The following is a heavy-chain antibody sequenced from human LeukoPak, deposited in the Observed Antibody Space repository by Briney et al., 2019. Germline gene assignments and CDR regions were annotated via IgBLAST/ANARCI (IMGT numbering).Heavy chain of an antibody. J-gene: IGHJ6*03. D-gene: IGHD3-10*01. V-gene: IGHV1-69*13. CDR2: VLPLSGTA. CDR3: ATPQMSYYGSGTHYSYYYVDV. CDR1: RGTFTRAA. Sequence: LVKVSCKASRGTFTRAAVSWVRQAPGQGLEWMGGVLPLSGTANYAQKFQGRVTITADESTNTAYMELTSLTFQDTAVYYCATPQMSYYGSGTHYSYYYVDVWGRGTAVTVSS.